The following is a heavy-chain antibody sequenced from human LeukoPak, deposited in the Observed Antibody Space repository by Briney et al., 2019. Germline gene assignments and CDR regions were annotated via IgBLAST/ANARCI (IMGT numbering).Heavy chain of an antibody. CDR1: GFTFRRYW. Sequence: GESLRLSCVASGFTFRRYWMTWVRQAPGKKPEWVANIKEDGSEKYYDDSVRGRFTISRDNAKNTLYLDMNSLRAEDTAVFYCATDQDHGYFRQWGQGTLVIVSS. V-gene: IGHV3-7*01. D-gene: IGHD3-22*01. J-gene: IGHJ1*01. CDR2: IKEDGSEK. CDR3: ATDQDHGYFRQ.